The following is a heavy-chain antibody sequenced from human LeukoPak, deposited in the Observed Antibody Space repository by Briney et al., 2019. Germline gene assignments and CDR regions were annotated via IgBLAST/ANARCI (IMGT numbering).Heavy chain of an antibody. CDR3: SVGPLYDYGVT. J-gene: IGHJ5*02. Sequence: GASVKVSCKASGYTFTSYDINWVRQAPGQGLEWMGWMNPNSGNTGYAQKFQGRVTMTRNTSISTAYMELSSLRSEDTAVYYCSVGPLYDYGVTWGQGTLVTVPS. V-gene: IGHV1-8*01. CDR2: MNPNSGNT. CDR1: GYTFTSYD. D-gene: IGHD4-17*01.